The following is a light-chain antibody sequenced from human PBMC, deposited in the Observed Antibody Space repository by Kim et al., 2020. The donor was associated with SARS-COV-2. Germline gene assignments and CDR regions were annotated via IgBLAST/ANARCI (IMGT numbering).Light chain of an antibody. J-gene: IGKJ1*01. CDR3: QQYNSYSPT. V-gene: IGKV1-5*01. Sequence: DIQMTQSPSTLSASVGDRVTITCRASQSISGSLAWYQQKPGKAPKVLISDASNLESGVPSRFSGSGSGTEFTLTISSLQTDDFAPYYCQQYNSYSPTFGQGTKVDIK. CDR2: DAS. CDR1: QSISGS.